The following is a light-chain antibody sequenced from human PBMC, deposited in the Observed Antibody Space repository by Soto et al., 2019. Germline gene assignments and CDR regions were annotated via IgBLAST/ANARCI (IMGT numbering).Light chain of an antibody. J-gene: IGKJ5*01. V-gene: IGKV3-20*01. Sequence: EIVMTQSPATLSVSPGERATLSCRASQSVSSNLAWYQQKPGQAPRLLIYVASSRATGIPDRLSGSGSGTDFTLTISRLEPEDFAVYYCQQYGSSPPITFGQGTRLEIK. CDR2: VAS. CDR1: QSVSSN. CDR3: QQYGSSPPIT.